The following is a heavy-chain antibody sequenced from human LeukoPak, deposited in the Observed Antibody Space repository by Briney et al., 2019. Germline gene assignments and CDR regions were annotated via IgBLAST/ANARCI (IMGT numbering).Heavy chain of an antibody. V-gene: IGHV3-66*02. CDR2: IQSGGST. Sequence: GSLRLSCAASGFTVSSNYMSWVRQAQGKGLGWVSVIQSGGSTYYADSVKGRFTISRDNSKNTLYLQMNSLRAEDTAVYYCASTVDSSSCDYWGQGTLVTVSS. D-gene: IGHD6-6*01. CDR3: ASTVDSSSCDY. CDR1: GFTVSSNY. J-gene: IGHJ4*02.